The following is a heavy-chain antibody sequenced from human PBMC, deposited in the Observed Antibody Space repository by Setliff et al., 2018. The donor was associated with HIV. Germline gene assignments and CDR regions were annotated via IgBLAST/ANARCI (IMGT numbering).Heavy chain of an antibody. J-gene: IGHJ4*02. CDR1: GGSISSGDYY. V-gene: IGHV4-39*01. CDR2: IFSSGST. D-gene: IGHD3-3*01. CDR3: ARRRSGPQGWLLSNWFFDY. Sequence: SETLSLTCTVSGGSISSGDYYWGWIRQPPGKGLQWIGHIFSSGSTYYNPSLKSRVAISVDTSKDQFSLQLNSVTAADTAVYYCARRRSGPQGWLLSNWFFDYWGQGTLVTVSS.